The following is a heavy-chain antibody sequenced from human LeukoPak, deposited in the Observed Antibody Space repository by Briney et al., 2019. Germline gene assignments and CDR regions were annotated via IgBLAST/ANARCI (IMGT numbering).Heavy chain of an antibody. CDR1: GFTFSSYG. CDR3: AKDPRQPGGSYYEAGLFDY. CDR2: ISSSGGST. Sequence: GGSLRLSCAASGFTFSSYGMNWVRQAPGKGLEWVSLISSSGGSTYYADSVRGRFTISRDNSRNTLYLQMNSLRAEDTAVYYCAKDPRQPGGSYYEAGLFDYWGQGTLVTVSS. J-gene: IGHJ4*02. V-gene: IGHV3-23*01. D-gene: IGHD1-26*01.